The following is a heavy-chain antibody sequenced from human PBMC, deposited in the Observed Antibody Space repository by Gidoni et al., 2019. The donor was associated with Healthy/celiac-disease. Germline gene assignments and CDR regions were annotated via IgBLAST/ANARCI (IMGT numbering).Heavy chain of an antibody. CDR2: INHSGST. D-gene: IGHD3-10*01. Sequence: QVQLQQWGAGLLKPSETLSLPCAVYGGSFSGYYWSWIRQPPGKGLEWIGEINHSGSTNYNPSLKSRVTISVDTSKNQFSLKLSSVTAADTAVYYCARWASGSYYNGKHFDYWGQGTLVTVSS. CDR3: ARWASGSYYNGKHFDY. CDR1: GGSFSGYY. J-gene: IGHJ4*02. V-gene: IGHV4-34*01.